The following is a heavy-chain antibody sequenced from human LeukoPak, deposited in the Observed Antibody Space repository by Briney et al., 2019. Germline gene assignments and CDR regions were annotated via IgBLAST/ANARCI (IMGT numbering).Heavy chain of an antibody. CDR3: ARGGSDYDILTGYSPAFDY. D-gene: IGHD3-9*01. CDR2: IYYSGST. Sequence: PSETLSLTCTVSGGSISSSSYSWGWIRQPPGKGLEWIGSIYYSGSTYYNPSLKSRVTISVDTSKNQFSLKLSSVTAADTAVYYCARGGSDYDILTGYSPAFDYWGQGTLVTVSS. V-gene: IGHV4-39*01. CDR1: GGSISSSSYS. J-gene: IGHJ4*02.